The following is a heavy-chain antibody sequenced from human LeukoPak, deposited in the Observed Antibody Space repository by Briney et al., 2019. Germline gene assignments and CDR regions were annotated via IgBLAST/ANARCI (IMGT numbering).Heavy chain of an antibody. CDR3: FAYGSSWYVDYYYGMDV. Sequence: PGRSLRLSCTASGFTFGDYAMSWFRQAPGKGLEWVGFIRSKAYGGTTEYAASVKGRFTISRDDSKSIAYLQMNSLKTEDTAVYYCFAYGSSWYVDYYYGMDVWGQGTTVTVSS. CDR2: IRSKAYGGTT. V-gene: IGHV3-49*03. CDR1: GFTFGDYA. D-gene: IGHD6-13*01. J-gene: IGHJ6*02.